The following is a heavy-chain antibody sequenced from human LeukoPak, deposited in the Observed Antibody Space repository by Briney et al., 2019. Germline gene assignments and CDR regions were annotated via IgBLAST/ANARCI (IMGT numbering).Heavy chain of an antibody. CDR3: ARASYYYGSGDYFDY. V-gene: IGHV1-46*01. Sequence: ASVKVSCKASGYTFTSYGISWVRQAPGQGLEWMGIINPSGGSTSYAQKFQGRVTMTRDMSTSTVYMELSSLRSDDTAVYYCARASYYYGSGDYFDYWGQGTLVTVSS. CDR2: INPSGGST. CDR1: GYTFTSYG. J-gene: IGHJ4*02. D-gene: IGHD3-10*01.